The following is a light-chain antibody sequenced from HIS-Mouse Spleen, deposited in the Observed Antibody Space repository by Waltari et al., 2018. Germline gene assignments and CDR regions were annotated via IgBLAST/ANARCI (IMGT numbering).Light chain of an antibody. J-gene: IGLJ3*02. V-gene: IGLV3-25*03. CDR2: EDS. Sequence: SYELTQPPSVSVSPGQTARITCSGDALPKKYAYWYQQKSGQAPVLVIYEDSKRPSGIPERFSGSSSGTTVTLTISGVQAEDEADYYCQSADSSGTGWVFGGGTKVTVL. CDR3: QSADSSGTGWV. CDR1: ALPKKY.